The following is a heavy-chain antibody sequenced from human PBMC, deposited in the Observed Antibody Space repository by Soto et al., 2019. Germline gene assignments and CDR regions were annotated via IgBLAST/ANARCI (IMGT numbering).Heavy chain of an antibody. CDR3: ARVLLVYSSGWSYYYFDY. Sequence: SQTLSLTCAISGDSVSSNSAAWNWIRQSPSRGLEWLGRTYYRSKWYNDYAVSVKSRITINPDTSKNQFSLQLNSVTPEDTAVYYCARVLLVYSSGWSYYYFDYSGQGTLVTVS. V-gene: IGHV6-1*01. J-gene: IGHJ4*02. CDR2: TYYRSKWYN. D-gene: IGHD6-19*01. CDR1: GDSVSSNSAA.